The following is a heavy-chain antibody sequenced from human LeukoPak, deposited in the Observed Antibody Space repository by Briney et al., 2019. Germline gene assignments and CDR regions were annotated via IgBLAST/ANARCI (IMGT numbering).Heavy chain of an antibody. Sequence: ASVKVSCKASGYTFTNYGISWVRQAPGQGLEWMGRINPNSGGTNYAQRFQGRVTMTRDTSISTAYMELSRLRSDDTAVYYCAREGDSSGFDYWGQGTLVTVSS. J-gene: IGHJ4*02. CDR1: GYTFTNYG. V-gene: IGHV1-2*06. CDR2: INPNSGGT. D-gene: IGHD3-22*01. CDR3: AREGDSSGFDY.